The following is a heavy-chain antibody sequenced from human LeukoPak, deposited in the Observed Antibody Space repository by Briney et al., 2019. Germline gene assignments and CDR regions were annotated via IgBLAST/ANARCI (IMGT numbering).Heavy chain of an antibody. V-gene: IGHV3-30*04. D-gene: IGHD6-19*01. Sequence: QPGGSLRLSCAASGFTFSSYAMHWVRQAPGKGLEWVAVISYDGRDKYYADSVKGRFTISRDNSKNTLYLQMNSLRAGDTAVYSCARPYSSGWYGNFDYWGQGTLVTVSS. CDR3: ARPYSSGWYGNFDY. J-gene: IGHJ4*02. CDR1: GFTFSSYA. CDR2: ISYDGRDK.